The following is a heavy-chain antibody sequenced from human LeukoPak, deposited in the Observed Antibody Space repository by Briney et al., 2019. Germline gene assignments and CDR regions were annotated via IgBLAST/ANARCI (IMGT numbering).Heavy chain of an antibody. CDR1: GFTFSGSA. V-gene: IGHV3-73*01. Sequence: PGGSLRLSCAASGFTFSGSAMHWVRQASGKGLEWVGRIRSKANSYATEYAASVKGRFTISRDDSKNTAYLQMNRLKTEDTAVYYCTSGGGIVATSFYWGQGTLVTVST. D-gene: IGHD5-12*01. CDR2: IRSKANSYAT. CDR3: TSGGGIVATSFY. J-gene: IGHJ4*02.